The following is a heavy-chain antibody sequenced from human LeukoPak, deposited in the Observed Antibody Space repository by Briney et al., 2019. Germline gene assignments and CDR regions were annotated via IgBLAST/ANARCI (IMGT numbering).Heavy chain of an antibody. V-gene: IGHV4-59*01. J-gene: IGHJ6*02. CDR2: IYYSGST. CDR1: GCSIISYY. CDR3: ARDRTYSYYAMDV. Sequence: YPSETLSLTCTVVGCSIISYYWSWIRQPPGKGLEWIGYIYYSGSTNYNPSLKSRVTISVDTSKNQFSLELRSVTAADTAVYYCARDRTYSYYAMDVWGQGTTVTVSS.